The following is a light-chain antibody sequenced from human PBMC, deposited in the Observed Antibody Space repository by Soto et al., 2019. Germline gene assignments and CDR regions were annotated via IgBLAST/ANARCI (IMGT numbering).Light chain of an antibody. V-gene: IGKV1-27*01. CDR3: QKHASE. J-gene: IGKJ1*01. Sequence: DIQMTQSPPSLSASVGDRVTITCLASQDIYNYVAWYQQKPGKLPTLLIYDASTLQSGVPSRFSGSGYGTDFTLTISSLQPEDVATYYCQKHASEFGQGTKVEIK. CDR2: DAS. CDR1: QDIYNY.